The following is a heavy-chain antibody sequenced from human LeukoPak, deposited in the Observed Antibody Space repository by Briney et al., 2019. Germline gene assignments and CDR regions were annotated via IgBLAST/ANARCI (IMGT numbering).Heavy chain of an antibody. CDR1: GFTLSGYS. V-gene: IGHV3-21*01. Sequence: PGGSLRLSCAASGFTLSGYSMNWVRQAPGKGLEWVSSISSSSSYIYYADSVKGRFAISRDNAKKSLDLQMNSLRAEDTAVYYCAELGITMIGGVWGKGTTVTISS. CDR2: ISSSSSYI. CDR3: AELGITMIGGV. J-gene: IGHJ6*04. D-gene: IGHD3-10*02.